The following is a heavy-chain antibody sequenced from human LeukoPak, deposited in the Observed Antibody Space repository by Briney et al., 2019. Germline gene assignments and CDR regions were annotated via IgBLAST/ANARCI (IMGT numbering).Heavy chain of an antibody. CDR3: AKAGTTPMGIDY. D-gene: IGHD1-1*01. Sequence: PGGSLRLSCAASGFTFSSYGMHWVRQAPGKGLEWVAVIWYDGSNKYYADSVKGRFNISRDNSKNTLYLQMNSLRAEDTAVYYCAKAGTTPMGIDYWGQGTLVTVSS. V-gene: IGHV3-33*06. J-gene: IGHJ4*02. CDR1: GFTFSSYG. CDR2: IWYDGSNK.